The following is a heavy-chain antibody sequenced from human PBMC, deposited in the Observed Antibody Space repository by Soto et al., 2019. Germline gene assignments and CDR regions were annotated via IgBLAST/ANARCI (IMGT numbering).Heavy chain of an antibody. CDR2: ITDSGTGT. CDR3: AKGLINGRWYAED. D-gene: IGHD6-13*01. J-gene: IGHJ4*02. Sequence: EVHLLESGGGLVHPGESLRLSCGASGFTFSSCVMTWVRQALGKGLEWVSCITDSGTGTYYADSVKGRFTISRDNSKNTMYLQMNNLRAEDTGVYYCAKGLINGRWYAEDWGQGTLVTVSS. CDR1: GFTFSSCV. V-gene: IGHV3-23*01.